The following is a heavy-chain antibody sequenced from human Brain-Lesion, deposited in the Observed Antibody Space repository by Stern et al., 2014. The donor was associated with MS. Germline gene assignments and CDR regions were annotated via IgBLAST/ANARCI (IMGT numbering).Heavy chain of an antibody. CDR2: INPNNGGT. J-gene: IGHJ6*02. D-gene: IGHD3-3*01. CDR1: GYIFTGCY. CDR3: ARDQRGITIFGVVTDYYYLGMDV. Sequence: QVQLVQSGAEVKKPGASVKVSCKTSGYIFTGCYIHWVRQAPGQGLEWMAWINPNNGGTKYAQKFQGRVTMSRDTSISTAYVELSSLTSDDTAVYYCARDQRGITIFGVVTDYYYLGMDVWGQGTTVTVSS. V-gene: IGHV1-2*02.